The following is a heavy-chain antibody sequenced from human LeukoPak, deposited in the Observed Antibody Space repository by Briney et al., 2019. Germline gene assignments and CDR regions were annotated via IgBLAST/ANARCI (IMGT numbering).Heavy chain of an antibody. CDR3: ANTKYYDFWSGKYYFDY. V-gene: IGHV3-23*01. Sequence: PGGSLRLSCAASGFTFSSYAMSWVRQAPGKGLEWVSAISGSGGSTYYADSVKGRFTISRDNSKNTLYLQMYSLRAEDTAVYYCANTKYYDFWSGKYYFDYWGQGTLVTVSS. D-gene: IGHD3-3*01. CDR1: GFTFSSYA. CDR2: ISGSGGST. J-gene: IGHJ4*02.